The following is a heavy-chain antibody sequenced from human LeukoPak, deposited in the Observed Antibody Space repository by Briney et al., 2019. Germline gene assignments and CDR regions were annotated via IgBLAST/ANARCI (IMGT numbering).Heavy chain of an antibody. V-gene: IGHV4-61*08. D-gene: IGHD3-16*01. CDR2: IYYRGST. CDR3: ERSHGGY. J-gene: IGHJ4*02. Sequence: PSETLSLTCTVSGGSISSGDYYWSWFRRPPGEGLEWIGYIYYRGSTKYNPSLKSRVTISVDTSKNQFSLKLSSVTAADTAVYYCERSHGGYWGQGTLVTVSS. CDR1: GGSISSGDYY.